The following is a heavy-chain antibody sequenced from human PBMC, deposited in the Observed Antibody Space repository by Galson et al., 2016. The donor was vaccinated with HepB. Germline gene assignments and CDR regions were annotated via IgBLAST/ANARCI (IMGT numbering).Heavy chain of an antibody. J-gene: IGHJ2*01. CDR2: ISNDERNI. CDR1: GFTFSSYG. Sequence: SLRLSCAASGFTFSSYGMHWVRQVPGKWPEWVALISNDERNIYYADSVKGRFIISRDNFRNTVYLQMNSLKTEDTAVYHCTRDPILKTFWYFDLWGRGTLVTVSS. CDR3: TRDPILKTFWYFDL. V-gene: IGHV3-30*03.